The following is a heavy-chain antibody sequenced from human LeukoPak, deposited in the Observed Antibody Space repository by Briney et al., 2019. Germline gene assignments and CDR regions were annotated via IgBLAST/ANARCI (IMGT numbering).Heavy chain of an antibody. D-gene: IGHD1-1*01. J-gene: IGHJ3*02. CDR3: ARSPRLNAFDI. CDR1: GFTFSDYY. Sequence: GGSLRLSCAASGFTFSDYYMSWIRQAPGKGLKWVSYISSSGSTIYYADSVKGRFTISRDNAKNSLYLQMNSLRAEDTAVYYCARSPRLNAFDIWGQGTMVTVSS. V-gene: IGHV3-11*01. CDR2: ISSSGSTI.